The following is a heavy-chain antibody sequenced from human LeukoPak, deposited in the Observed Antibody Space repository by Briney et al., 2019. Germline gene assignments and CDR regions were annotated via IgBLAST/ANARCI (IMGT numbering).Heavy chain of an antibody. CDR1: GGSISSGSYY. Sequence: SETLSLTCTVSGGSISSGSYYWSWIRQPAGKGLEWIGRIYTSGSTNYNPSLKSRVTISVDTSKNQFSLKLSSVTAADTAVYYCARGHYYGSGNWDYWGQGTLVTVSS. CDR3: ARGHYYGSGNWDY. CDR2: IYTSGST. D-gene: IGHD3-10*01. J-gene: IGHJ4*02. V-gene: IGHV4-61*02.